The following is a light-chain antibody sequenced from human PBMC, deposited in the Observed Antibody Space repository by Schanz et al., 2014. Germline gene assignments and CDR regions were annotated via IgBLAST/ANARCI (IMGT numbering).Light chain of an antibody. CDR1: SSNIGAGYD. CDR2: GNN. V-gene: IGLV1-40*01. CDR3: QSYDSSLSGAWV. J-gene: IGLJ3*02. Sequence: QSVLTQPPSVSGAPGQRVTISCTGSSSNIGAGYDVHWYQQFPGTAPKVLIYGNNNRPSGVPDRFSGSKSGTSASLAITGLQADDEADYYCQSYDSSLSGAWVFGGGTKLTVL.